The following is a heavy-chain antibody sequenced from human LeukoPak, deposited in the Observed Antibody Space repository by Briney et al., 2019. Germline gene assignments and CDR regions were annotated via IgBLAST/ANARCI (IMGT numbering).Heavy chain of an antibody. Sequence: GGSLRLSCAASGFTFSSYWMSWVRQAPGKGLKWVANIKQDGSEKYYVDSVKGRFTISRDNAKNSLYLQMNSLRAEDTAVYYCARATSSYCSSTSCYGIPDAFDIWGQGTMVTVSS. CDR1: GFTFSSYW. V-gene: IGHV3-7*01. D-gene: IGHD2-2*01. CDR2: IKQDGSEK. J-gene: IGHJ3*02. CDR3: ARATSSYCSSTSCYGIPDAFDI.